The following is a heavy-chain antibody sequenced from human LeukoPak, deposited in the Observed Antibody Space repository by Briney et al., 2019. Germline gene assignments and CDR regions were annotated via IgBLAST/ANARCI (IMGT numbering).Heavy chain of an antibody. V-gene: IGHV3-30*02. CDR2: IRYDGSNK. Sequence: GGSLRLSCAASGFTFSSYGMHWVRQAPGKGLEWVAFIRYDGSNKYYADSVKGRFTISRDNSKNTLYLQMNSLRAEDTAVYYCAKDLLRGSEAFDYWGQGTLVTVSS. CDR1: GFTFSSYG. D-gene: IGHD3-10*01. CDR3: AKDLLRGSEAFDY. J-gene: IGHJ4*02.